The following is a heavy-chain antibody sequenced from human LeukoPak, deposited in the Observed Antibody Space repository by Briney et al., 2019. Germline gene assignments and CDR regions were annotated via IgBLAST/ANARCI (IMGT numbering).Heavy chain of an antibody. Sequence: SETLSLTCTVSGGSISSGSYYWTWIRQPAGKGLEWIGRIYSGGSTDYNPSLRSRVTILLDTSKNQFSLKLSSVTAADTAVYYCARGRYYYDSSGCGYWGQGTLVTVSS. CDR1: GGSISSGSYY. V-gene: IGHV4-61*02. CDR2: IYSGGST. CDR3: ARGRYYYDSSGCGY. J-gene: IGHJ4*02. D-gene: IGHD3-22*01.